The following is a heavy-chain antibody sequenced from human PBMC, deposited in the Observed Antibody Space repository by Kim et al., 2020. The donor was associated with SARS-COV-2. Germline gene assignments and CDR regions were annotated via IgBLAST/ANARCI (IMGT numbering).Heavy chain of an antibody. J-gene: IGHJ4*02. D-gene: IGHD6-13*01. Sequence: STTVKRRVTTSVNTSKNQFSLKLSSVTAADTAVYYCARIANLRAVGALDYWGQGTLVTVSS. V-gene: IGHV4-34*01. CDR3: ARIANLRAVGALDY.